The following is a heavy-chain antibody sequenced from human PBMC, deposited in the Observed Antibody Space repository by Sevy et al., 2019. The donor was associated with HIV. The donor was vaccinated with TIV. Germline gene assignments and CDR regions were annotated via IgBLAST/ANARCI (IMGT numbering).Heavy chain of an antibody. V-gene: IGHV3-74*01. CDR3: AGDRSGSYHVSDNWFDP. CDR1: GFTFSSYW. J-gene: IGHJ5*02. D-gene: IGHD1-26*01. CDR2: IKSDGSST. Sequence: GGSLRLSCAASGFTFSSYWMHWVRQVPGKGLVWVSRIKSDGSSTSYADSVKGRFTISRDNAKNTLYLQMNSLRAEDTAGYDCAGDRSGSYHVSDNWFDPWGQGTLVTVSS.